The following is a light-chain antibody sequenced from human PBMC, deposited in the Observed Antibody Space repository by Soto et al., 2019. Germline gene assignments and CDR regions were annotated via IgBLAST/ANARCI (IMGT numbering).Light chain of an antibody. CDR1: QSVSSY. J-gene: IGKJ4*01. CDR3: QRRSDWPPLT. V-gene: IGKV3-11*01. CDR2: DTS. Sequence: EIVLTQSPGTLSLSPGERATLSCRASQSVSSYLAWYQQKPGQAPRLLIYDTSNRATGIPARFSGSGSGTDFTLTISSLEPEDFAVYYCQRRSDWPPLTFGGGTKVEIK.